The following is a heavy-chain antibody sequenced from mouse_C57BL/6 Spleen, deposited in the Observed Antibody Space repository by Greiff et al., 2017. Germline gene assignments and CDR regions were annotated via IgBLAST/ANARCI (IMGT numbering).Heavy chain of an antibody. CDR2: INPGSGGT. Sequence: VQLQQSGAELVRPGTSVKVSCKASGYAFTNYLIEWVKQRPGQGLEWIGVINPGSGGTSYNEKFKGKATLTADKSSSTAYMQLSSLTTEDCAVYFCARDGGVTTRNYFDYWGQGTTLTVSS. CDR3: ARDGGVTTRNYFDY. D-gene: IGHD2-2*01. V-gene: IGHV1-54*01. J-gene: IGHJ2*01. CDR1: GYAFTNYL.